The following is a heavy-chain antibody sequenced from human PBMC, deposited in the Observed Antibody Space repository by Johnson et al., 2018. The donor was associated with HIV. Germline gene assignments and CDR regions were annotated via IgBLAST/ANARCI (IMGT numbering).Heavy chain of an antibody. CDR3: ARDKCSGGSCYDDDVLDI. CDR1: GFTFSDYY. Sequence: QVRLVESGGGLVKPGGSLTLSCAASGFTFSDYYVSWVRQAPGNGLEWVSYISSTGNTLYYADFVEGRFTISRDNANNSLDLQMNSLRAEDTAVYYCARDKCSGGSCYDDDVLDIGGQGTMVTVSS. V-gene: IGHV3-11*04. CDR2: ISSTGNTL. J-gene: IGHJ3*02. D-gene: IGHD2-15*01.